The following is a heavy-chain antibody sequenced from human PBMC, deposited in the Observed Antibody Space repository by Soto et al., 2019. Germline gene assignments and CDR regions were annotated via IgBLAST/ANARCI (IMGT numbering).Heavy chain of an antibody. CDR1: GGSVNSGYY. Sequence: QVQLQESGPGLVKPSETLSLTCTVSGGSVNSGYYWSWIRQPPGKGLEWIGYISYSGSTNYNPSLQSRITLSVNTYKSHFSLELTHATSADTGVYYSASLMGKGLGSWGQGTLVAVTS. CDR2: ISYSGST. CDR3: ASLMGKGLGS. V-gene: IGHV4-61*03. J-gene: IGHJ5*02. D-gene: IGHD3-16*01.